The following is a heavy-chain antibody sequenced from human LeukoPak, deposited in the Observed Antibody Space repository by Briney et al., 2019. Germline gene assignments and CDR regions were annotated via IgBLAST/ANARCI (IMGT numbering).Heavy chain of an antibody. CDR3: AKDQGSGITYFDY. D-gene: IGHD3-10*01. CDR2: ISGSGGST. Sequence: GGSLRLSCAASGFTFSSYAMSWVRQAPGKRLEWVSAISGSGGSTYYADSVKGRFTISRDNSKNTLYLQMNSLRAEDTAVYYCAKDQGSGITYFDYWGQGTLVTVSS. CDR1: GFTFSSYA. V-gene: IGHV3-23*01. J-gene: IGHJ4*02.